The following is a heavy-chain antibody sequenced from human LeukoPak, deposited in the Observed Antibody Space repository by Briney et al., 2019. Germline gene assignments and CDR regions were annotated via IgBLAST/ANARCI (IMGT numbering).Heavy chain of an antibody. V-gene: IGHV3-21*01. CDR3: ARDYPLDYYDSSGSLDY. Sequence: GGSLRLSCAASGFTFSSYSMNWVRQAPGKGLEWVSSISGSSSYTYYADSVRGRFTISRDNAENSLFLQMNSLRAEDTAVYYCARDYPLDYYDSSGSLDYWGQGTLVTVSP. J-gene: IGHJ4*02. D-gene: IGHD3-22*01. CDR1: GFTFSSYS. CDR2: ISGSSSYT.